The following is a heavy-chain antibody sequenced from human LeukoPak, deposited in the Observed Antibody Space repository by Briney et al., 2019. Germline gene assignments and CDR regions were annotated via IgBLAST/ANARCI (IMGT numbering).Heavy chain of an antibody. CDR3: ARNRWEPYHNDAFDI. CDR1: GFTFSDHY. Sequence: PGGSLRLSCAASGFTFSDHYMDWVRQAPGKGLEWVGRTRNKANSYITEYAASVEGRFTISRDNSKNSLYPQMNSLKTEDTAVYYCARNRWEPYHNDAFDIWGHGTMVTVSS. CDR2: TRNKANSYIT. D-gene: IGHD1-26*01. V-gene: IGHV3-72*01. J-gene: IGHJ3*02.